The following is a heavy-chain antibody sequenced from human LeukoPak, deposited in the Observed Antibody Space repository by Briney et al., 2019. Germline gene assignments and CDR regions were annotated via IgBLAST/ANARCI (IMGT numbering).Heavy chain of an antibody. CDR2: ISDSSRFI. D-gene: IGHD2-21*02. CDR3: ARDSEPLEYCGGDCYSSFDY. Sequence: PGGSLRLSCAASGFTFSTYSMNWVRQAAGKGLEWVSSISDSSRFISYTDSVRGRFTISRDNAKNSLYLQMNSLRAEDTAVYFCARDSEPLEYCGGDCYSSFDYWGQGTLVTVSS. V-gene: IGHV3-21*01. CDR1: GFTFSTYS. J-gene: IGHJ4*02.